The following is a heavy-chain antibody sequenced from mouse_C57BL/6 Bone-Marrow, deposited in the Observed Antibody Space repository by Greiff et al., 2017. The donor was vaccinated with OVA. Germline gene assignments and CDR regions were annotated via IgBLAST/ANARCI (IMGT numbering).Heavy chain of an antibody. J-gene: IGHJ3*01. V-gene: IGHV1-69*01. CDR3: ARSRDIYYGNCSLAY. CDR2: IDPSDSYT. D-gene: IGHD2-1*01. Sequence: QVQLQQPGAELVMPGASVKLSCKASGYTFTSYWMHWVKQRPGQGLEWIGEIDPSDSYTNYNQKFKGKSTLSVDKSSSTAYMQLSSLTSEDSAVDYCARSRDIYYGNCSLAYWGQGTLVTVSA. CDR1: GYTFTSYW.